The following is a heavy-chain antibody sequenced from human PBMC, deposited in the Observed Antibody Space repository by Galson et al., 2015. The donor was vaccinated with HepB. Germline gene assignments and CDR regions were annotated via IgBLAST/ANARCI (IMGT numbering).Heavy chain of an antibody. Sequence: SVKVSCKASGYIFTGFYIHWLRQAPGQGLEWLGRIHPYTGGIKYAQTFEDRVTITRDTSINTAYMELNSLTSDDTAVYYCARDLRGVDDAGTFDYWGQGSLVTVSA. CDR1: GYIFTGFY. J-gene: IGHJ4*02. CDR3: ARDLRGVDDAGTFDY. D-gene: IGHD6-13*01. CDR2: IHPYTGGI. V-gene: IGHV1-2*06.